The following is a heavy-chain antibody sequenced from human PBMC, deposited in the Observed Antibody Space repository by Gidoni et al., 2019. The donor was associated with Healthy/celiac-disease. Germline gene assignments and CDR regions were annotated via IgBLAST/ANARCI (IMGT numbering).Heavy chain of an antibody. V-gene: IGHV4-39*07. D-gene: IGHD3-22*01. CDR3: ARVMSITMIGAVGY. J-gene: IGHJ4*02. CDR1: GGSISSSSYY. Sequence: QLQLQESGPGLVKPSETLSLTCTVSGGSISSSSYYWGWIRQPPGKGLEWIGSIYYSGSTYYNPSLKSRVTISVDTSKNQFSLKLSSGTAADTAVYYCARVMSITMIGAVGYWGQGTLVTVSS. CDR2: IYYSGST.